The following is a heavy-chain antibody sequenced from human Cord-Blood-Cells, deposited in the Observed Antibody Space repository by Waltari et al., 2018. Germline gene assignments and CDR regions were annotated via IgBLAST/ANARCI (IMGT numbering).Heavy chain of an antibody. D-gene: IGHD2-2*02. Sequence: QLQLQESGPGLVKPSETLSLTCTVSGGSISSSSYYWGWIRQPPGKGLEWIGSIYYSGSTYYNPSLKSRVTISVDTSKNQFSLKLSSVTAADTAVYYCARNIVVVPAAISGFGSWGQGTLVTVSS. V-gene: IGHV4-39*01. J-gene: IGHJ4*02. CDR2: IYYSGST. CDR1: GGSISSSSYY. CDR3: ARNIVVVPAAISGFGS.